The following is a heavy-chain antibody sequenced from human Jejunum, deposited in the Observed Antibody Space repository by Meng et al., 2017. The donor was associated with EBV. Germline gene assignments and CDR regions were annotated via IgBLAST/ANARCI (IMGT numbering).Heavy chain of an antibody. Sequence: QLKESGPGLLKPSETLSLTCTVSGGSVNSGNVYWSWIRQPPGKGLEWIGYIYYSGSTNYIPSLKSRVTISLDTSKNQFSLKLSSVTAADTAVYYCAGLRYSGYDRAFDYWGQGALVTVSS. CDR3: AGLRYSGYDRAFDY. CDR2: IYYSGST. D-gene: IGHD5-12*01. CDR1: GGSVNSGNVY. V-gene: IGHV4-61*01. J-gene: IGHJ4*02.